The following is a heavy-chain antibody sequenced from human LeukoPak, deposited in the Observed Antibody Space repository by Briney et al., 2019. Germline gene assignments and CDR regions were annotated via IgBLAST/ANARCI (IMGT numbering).Heavy chain of an antibody. J-gene: IGHJ5*02. CDR1: GYIFTGYY. D-gene: IGHD4-23*01. Sequence: GASVKVSCKASGYIFTGYYMHWVRQAPGQGLEWMGWINPNSGDTNYAQKFQGRVTMTRDTSISTAYMELSRLRSDDTAVYYCARDNSVEDTAWWFDPWGQGTLVTVSS. CDR2: INPNSGDT. CDR3: ARDNSVEDTAWWFDP. V-gene: IGHV1-2*02.